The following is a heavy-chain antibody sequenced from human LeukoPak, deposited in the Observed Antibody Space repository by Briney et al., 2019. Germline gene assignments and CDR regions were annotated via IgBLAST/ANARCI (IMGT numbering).Heavy chain of an antibody. D-gene: IGHD6-13*01. V-gene: IGHV4-39*01. CDR3: ARHPILVAAAGNYYYGMDV. CDR2: IYYSGST. CDR1: GGSISSSSYY. J-gene: IGHJ6*02. Sequence: SETLSLTCTVSGGSISSSSYYWGWIRQPAGKGLEWIGSIYYSGSTYYNPSLKSRVTISVDTSKSQFSLKLSSVTAADTAVYYCARHPILVAAAGNYYYGMDVWGQGTTVTVSS.